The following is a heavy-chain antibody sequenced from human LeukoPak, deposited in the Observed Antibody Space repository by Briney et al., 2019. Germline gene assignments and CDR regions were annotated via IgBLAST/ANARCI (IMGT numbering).Heavy chain of an antibody. D-gene: IGHD3-16*02. J-gene: IGHJ5*02. Sequence: SETLSLTCTVSGGSISSYYWSWIRQPPGKGLEWIGEINHSGSANYNPSLKSRVTISVDTSKNQFSLKLSSVTAADTAVYYCARASFWGSYRYIWFDPWGQGTLVTVSS. V-gene: IGHV4-34*01. CDR1: GGSISSYY. CDR2: INHSGSA. CDR3: ARASFWGSYRYIWFDP.